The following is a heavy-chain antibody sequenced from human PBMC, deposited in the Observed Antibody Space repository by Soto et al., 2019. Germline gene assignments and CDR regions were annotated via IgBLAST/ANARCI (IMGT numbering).Heavy chain of an antibody. J-gene: IGHJ4*02. Sequence: QVQLVQSGAEVKKPGASVKVSCKASGYTFTSYDINWVRQATGQGLEWMGWMNPNSGNTGYAKKSQDRVTMTKNTSISTAYMELRRLRSEDTAVYYCARGGSDAVVPAAPEDYWGQGTLVTVSS. D-gene: IGHD2-2*01. CDR1: GYTFTSYD. CDR2: MNPNSGNT. CDR3: ARGGSDAVVPAAPEDY. V-gene: IGHV1-8*01.